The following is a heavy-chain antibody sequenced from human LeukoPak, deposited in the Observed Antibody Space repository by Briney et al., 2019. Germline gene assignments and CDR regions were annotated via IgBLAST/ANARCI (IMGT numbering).Heavy chain of an antibody. J-gene: IGHJ6*02. CDR3: ARDCSGGSCYSYYYYSMDV. Sequence: GGSLRLSCAASGFTFSSYWMSWVRQAPGKGLEWVANIKQDGSEKYYVDSVKGRFTISRDNAKNSLYLQMNSLRAEDTAVYYCARDCSGGSCYSYYYYSMDVWGQGTTVTVSS. V-gene: IGHV3-7*01. D-gene: IGHD2-15*01. CDR2: IKQDGSEK. CDR1: GFTFSSYW.